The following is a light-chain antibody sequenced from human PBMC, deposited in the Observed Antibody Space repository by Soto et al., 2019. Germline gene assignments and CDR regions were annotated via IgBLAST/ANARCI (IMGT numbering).Light chain of an antibody. CDR1: SSDVGGYNY. J-gene: IGLJ3*02. CDR2: EVT. V-gene: IGLV2-8*01. Sequence: QSALTQPPSASGSPGQSVTISCTGTSSDVGGYNYVSWYQQYPGRAPKLMLYEVTKRPSGVPDRFSGSKSGNTASLTVSGLQAEDAADYYCSSYAASNNFYFVFGGGTKLTVL. CDR3: SSYAASNNFYFV.